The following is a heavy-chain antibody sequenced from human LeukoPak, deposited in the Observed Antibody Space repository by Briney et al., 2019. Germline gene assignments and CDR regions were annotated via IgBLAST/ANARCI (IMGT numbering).Heavy chain of an antibody. Sequence: SGPTLVKPTQTLTLTCTFSGFSLSTSEVGVGWIRQPPGKALEWLAVIYWDDDKRYSPSLKSRLTVTKDTSKNQVVLTMTNMDPVDTATYYCAHRRLGIGFDQWGQGTLVTVPS. V-gene: IGHV2-5*02. CDR1: GFSLSTSEVG. D-gene: IGHD3-10*01. J-gene: IGHJ4*02. CDR3: AHRRLGIGFDQ. CDR2: IYWDDDK.